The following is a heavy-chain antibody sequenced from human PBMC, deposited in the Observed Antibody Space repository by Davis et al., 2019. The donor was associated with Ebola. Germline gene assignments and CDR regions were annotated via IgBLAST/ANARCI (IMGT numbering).Heavy chain of an antibody. CDR3: ARLAGYYDSSGYLNYFDY. J-gene: IGHJ4*02. CDR1: GYSFTSYW. D-gene: IGHD3-22*01. V-gene: IGHV5-51*01. CDR2: IYPGDSDT. Sequence: KVSCKGSGYSFTSYWIGWVRQMPGKGLEWMGIIYPGDSDTRYSPSFQGQVTISADKSISTAYLQWSSLKASDTAMYYCARLAGYYDSSGYLNYFDYWGQGTLVTVSS.